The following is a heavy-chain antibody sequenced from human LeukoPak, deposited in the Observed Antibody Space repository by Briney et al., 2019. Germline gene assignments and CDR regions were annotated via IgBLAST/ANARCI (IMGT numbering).Heavy chain of an antibody. CDR2: ISDDGSNK. J-gene: IGHJ3*02. V-gene: IGHV3-30*19. D-gene: IGHD2-21*02. Sequence: GGSLRLSCAASGFTFSSYGMHWVRQAPGKGLEWVAVISDDGSNKYYADSVKGRFTISRDNSKNTLYLQMNSLRAADTAVYYCARVGDLDAFDIWGQGTMVTVSS. CDR1: GFTFSSYG. CDR3: ARVGDLDAFDI.